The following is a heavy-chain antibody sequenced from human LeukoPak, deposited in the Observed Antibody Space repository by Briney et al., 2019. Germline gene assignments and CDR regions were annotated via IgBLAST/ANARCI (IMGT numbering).Heavy chain of an antibody. V-gene: IGHV1-2*02. CDR1: GYTFTGYA. Sequence: ASVKVSCKASGYTFTGYAIHWVRQAPGQGPEWMGWINPEKRDTGYAHKFQGRVTMTSHTSISTAYMELSSLRSDDTAVYYCAKKVRGPSHPLDFWGQGTLVTVSS. J-gene: IGHJ4*02. CDR3: AKKVRGPSHPLDF. CDR2: INPEKRDT. D-gene: IGHD5-12*01.